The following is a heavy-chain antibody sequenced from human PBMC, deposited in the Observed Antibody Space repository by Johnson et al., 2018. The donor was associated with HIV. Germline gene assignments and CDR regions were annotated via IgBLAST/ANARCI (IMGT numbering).Heavy chain of an antibody. D-gene: IGHD2-15*01. Sequence: QMQLVESGGGVVQPGRSLRLSCASSGFTFSDYAMHWVRQAPGKGLEWVAVIGYDGSDKYYADSVKGRVTISRDNPKDTLYLHMNNLRAEDTAVYYCARDLAFKMRLICAVDIWCSGTMLEVSS. J-gene: IGHJ3*02. V-gene: IGHV3-30*04. CDR1: GFTFSDYA. CDR2: IGYDGSDK. CDR3: ARDLAFKMRLICAVDI.